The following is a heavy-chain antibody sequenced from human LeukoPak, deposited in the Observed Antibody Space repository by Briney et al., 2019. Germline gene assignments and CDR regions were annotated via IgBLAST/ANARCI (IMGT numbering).Heavy chain of an antibody. J-gene: IGHJ4*02. V-gene: IGHV3-48*04. Sequence: GGSLRLSCVASGFTFNTYSMNWFRQAPGKGLEWISYISSSSATIYYADSVKGRFTNPRDNAKNSLYLQMNSLRAENTAVYYCARGRDLFDSWGQGTLVIVSS. CDR1: GFTFNTYS. CDR2: ISSSSATI. CDR3: ARGRDLFDS.